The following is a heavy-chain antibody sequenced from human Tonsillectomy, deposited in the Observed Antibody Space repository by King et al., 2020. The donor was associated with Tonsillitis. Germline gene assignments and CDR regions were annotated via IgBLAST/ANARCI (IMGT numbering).Heavy chain of an antibody. J-gene: IGHJ5*02. CDR3: ARDVVAQNYFDP. D-gene: IGHD1-7*01. CDR2: ISGSSSYT. CDR1: GFTFSDYY. V-gene: IGHV3-11*05. Sequence: QLVQSGGGLVKPGGSLRLSCAASGFTFSDYYMSWIRQAPGKGLEWVSYISGSSSYTNYADSVTGRFTISRDNAKNSVYLQMNSLRAEDTAVYYCARDVVAQNYFDPWGQGTLVTVSS.